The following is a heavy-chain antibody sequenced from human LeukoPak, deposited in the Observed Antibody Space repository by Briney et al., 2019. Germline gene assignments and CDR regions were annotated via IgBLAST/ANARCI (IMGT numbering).Heavy chain of an antibody. CDR2: MNPNSGNT. D-gene: IGHD2-15*01. V-gene: IGHV1-8*01. CDR1: GHTFTSYG. J-gene: IGHJ5*02. Sequence: ASVKVSCKASGHTFTSYGINWVRQATGQGLEWMGWMNPNSGNTGYAQKFQGRVTMTRDTSISTAYMELSRLRSDDTAVYYCARARIVVVVAATAWFDPWGQGTLVTVSS. CDR3: ARARIVVVVAATAWFDP.